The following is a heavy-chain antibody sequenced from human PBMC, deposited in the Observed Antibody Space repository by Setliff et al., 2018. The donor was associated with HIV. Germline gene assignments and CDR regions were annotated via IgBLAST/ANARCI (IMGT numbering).Heavy chain of an antibody. J-gene: IGHJ4*02. D-gene: IGHD3-22*01. CDR2: IGPYNDRT. CDR3: ARDQATYYYDTSGHEFDY. V-gene: IGHV1-2*02. Sequence: ASVKVSCKTSGYMFIAYGMSWVRRAPGQGLEWMGWIGPYNDRTEYAQKFQGRVTMSRDTSISTAYMELSRLTSEDTAVFYCARDQATYYYDTSGHEFDYWGQGTLVTVSS. CDR1: GYMFIAYG.